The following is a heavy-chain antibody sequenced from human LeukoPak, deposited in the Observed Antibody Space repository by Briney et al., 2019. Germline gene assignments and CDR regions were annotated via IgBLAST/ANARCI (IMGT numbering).Heavy chain of an antibody. D-gene: IGHD1-26*01. J-gene: IGHJ4*02. CDR1: GDTFTSYG. CDR2: ISAYNGNT. Sequence: ASVKVSCKASGDTFTSYGISGVRQAPGQGLEGSGWISAYNGNTNYAQKLQGRVTITRDTSISTAYMELSSLYSDDTAMYYCTRALGSDYWGQGTLVTVSS. CDR3: TRALGSDY. V-gene: IGHV1-18*01.